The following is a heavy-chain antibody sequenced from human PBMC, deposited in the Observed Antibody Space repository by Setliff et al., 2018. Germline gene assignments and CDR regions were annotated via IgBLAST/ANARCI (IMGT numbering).Heavy chain of an antibody. V-gene: IGHV3-30*07. J-gene: IGHJ6*03. D-gene: IGHD2-15*01. CDR1: GFTFSAST. Sequence: GGSLRLSCAASGFTFSASTMNWVRQAPGKGLEWVALISYDASNKYYADSVKGRFIISRDNSKNTLYLQMNSLRAEDTAVYFCAKESGAHYFYYYYMDVWGKGTTVTVSS. CDR3: AKESGAHYFYYYYMDV. CDR2: ISYDASNK.